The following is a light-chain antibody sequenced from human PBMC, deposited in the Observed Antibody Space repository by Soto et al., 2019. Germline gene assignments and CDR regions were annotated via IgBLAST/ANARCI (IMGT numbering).Light chain of an antibody. CDR1: SSDVGGYNY. V-gene: IGLV2-14*01. J-gene: IGLJ2*01. Sequence: QAVVTQPASVSGSPGQWITISCTGTSSDVGGYNYVSWYEQHPGKAPKLMIYDVSDRPSGVSNRFSGSKSGNTVSLTISGLQAEDEADYYCSSYTSSSTDVVFGGGTKLTVL. CDR2: DVS. CDR3: SSYTSSSTDVV.